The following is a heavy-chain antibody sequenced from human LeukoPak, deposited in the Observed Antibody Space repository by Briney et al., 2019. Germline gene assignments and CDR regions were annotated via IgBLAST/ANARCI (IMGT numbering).Heavy chain of an antibody. J-gene: IGHJ4*02. V-gene: IGHV3-7*05. CDR2: IKQGGSET. D-gene: IGHD6-19*01. CDR1: GFTFNNYR. CDR3: ARLGGWYFDY. Sequence: PGGSLRLPCAASGFTFNNYRMSWVRQAPGKGLEWVANIKQGGSETYHVDSVQGRFTISRDNTKNSLYLQMNSLRAEDTAVYYCARLGGWYFDYWGQGTLVTVSS.